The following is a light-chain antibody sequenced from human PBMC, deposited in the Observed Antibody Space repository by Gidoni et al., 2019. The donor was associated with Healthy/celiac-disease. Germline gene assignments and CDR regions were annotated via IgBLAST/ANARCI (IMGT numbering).Light chain of an antibody. CDR1: QSISSY. J-gene: IGKJ1*01. Sequence: DLQMTQSPSSLSASVGDRVTITCRASQSISSYLNCYQQKPGKAPKLLIDAASSLQSVVPSRFSGSGSGTDFTLTISSLQPEDFATYYWQQSYSTQWTFGQGTKVEIK. V-gene: IGKV1-39*01. CDR2: AAS. CDR3: QQSYSTQWT.